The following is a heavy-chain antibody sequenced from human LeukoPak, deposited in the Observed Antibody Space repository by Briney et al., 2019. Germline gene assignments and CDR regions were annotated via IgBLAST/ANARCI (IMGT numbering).Heavy chain of an antibody. J-gene: IGHJ4*02. V-gene: IGHV1-24*01. D-gene: IGHD3-3*01. CDR3: AKGGPFGVLTPYYFDY. Sequence: RFQGRVTMTEDTSTHTAYMELSSLRSEDTAVYYCAKGGPFGVLTPYYFDYWGQGTLVTVSS.